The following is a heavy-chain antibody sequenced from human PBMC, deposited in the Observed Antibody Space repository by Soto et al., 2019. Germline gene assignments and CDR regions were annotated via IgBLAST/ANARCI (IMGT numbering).Heavy chain of an antibody. Sequence: PGGSLRLSCAASGFTFSSYAMHWVRQAPGKGLEWVAVISYDGSNKYYADSVKGRFTISRDNSKNTLYLQMNSLRAEDTAVYYCARDRVVPAATLGCYYYGMDVWGQGTTVTVSS. CDR3: ARDRVVPAATLGCYYYGMDV. CDR2: ISYDGSNK. J-gene: IGHJ6*02. CDR1: GFTFSSYA. D-gene: IGHD2-2*01. V-gene: IGHV3-30-3*01.